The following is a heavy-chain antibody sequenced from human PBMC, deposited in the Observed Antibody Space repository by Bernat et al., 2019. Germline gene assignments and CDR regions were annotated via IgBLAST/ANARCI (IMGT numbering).Heavy chain of an antibody. Sequence: EVQLVESGGGLVQPGGSLRLSCAVSGFTFSSYSMNWVRQAPGKELEWVSYIGISSSTIYYADSVKGRFTISRDNAKNSLFLQMNSLRAEDTAVYYCARMVVVKALDYWGQGTLVTVSS. V-gene: IGHV3-48*01. CDR2: IGISSSTI. CDR3: ARMVVVKALDY. CDR1: GFTFSSYS. J-gene: IGHJ4*02. D-gene: IGHD3-22*01.